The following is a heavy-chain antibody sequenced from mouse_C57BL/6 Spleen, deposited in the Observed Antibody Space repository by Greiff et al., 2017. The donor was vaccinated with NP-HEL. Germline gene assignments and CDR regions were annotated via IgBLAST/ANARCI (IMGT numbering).Heavy chain of an antibody. CDR2: IRSKSNNYAT. V-gene: IGHV10-1*01. CDR1: GFSFNTYA. D-gene: IGHD1-1*01. CDR3: VRPYYYGSSYVEFGY. Sequence: EVQLVESGGGLVQPKGSLKLSCAASGFSFNTYAMNWVRQAPGKGLEWVARIRSKSNNYATYYADSVKDRFTISRDDSESMLYLQMNNLKTEDTAMYYCVRPYYYGSSYVEFGYWGQGTTLTVSS. J-gene: IGHJ2*01.